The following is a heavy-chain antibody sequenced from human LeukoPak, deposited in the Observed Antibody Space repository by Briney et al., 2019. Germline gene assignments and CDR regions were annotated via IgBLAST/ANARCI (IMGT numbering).Heavy chain of an antibody. V-gene: IGHV3-74*01. CDR1: GFTFSSYW. D-gene: IGHD3-16*02. CDR2: INSDGSST. J-gene: IGHJ6*02. CDR3: ASFALSDYYYYGMDV. Sequence: GGSLRLSCAASGFTFSSYWMHWGRQAPGKGLVWVSRINSDGSSTSYADSVKGRFTISRDNAKNTLYLQMNSLRAEDTAVYYCASFALSDYYYYGMDVWGQGTTVTVSS.